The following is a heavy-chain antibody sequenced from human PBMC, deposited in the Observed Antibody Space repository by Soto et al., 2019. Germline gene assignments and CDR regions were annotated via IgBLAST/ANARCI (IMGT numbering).Heavy chain of an antibody. J-gene: IGHJ2*01. D-gene: IGHD2-15*01. CDR2: ISPSTGNT. V-gene: IGHV1-18*01. CDR1: GYTFMNYA. Sequence: QVQLVRSGAEVKEPGASVKLSCQASGYTFMNYAISWVRQAPGQGLEWMGWISPSTGNTDQAQNFQGRVTMTLDTSTNTANMELRTLRSDDSAVYYCARCYCSVGSCYTCWHFDLWGRGTLVTVSS. CDR3: ARCYCSVGSCYTCWHFDL.